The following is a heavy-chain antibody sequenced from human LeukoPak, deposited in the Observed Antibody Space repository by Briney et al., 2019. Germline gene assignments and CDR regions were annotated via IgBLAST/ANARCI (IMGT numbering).Heavy chain of an antibody. Sequence: PSETLSLTCTVSGVSISSSYSYWGWIRQPPGMGLECIGSIYCTGNTYYNPSRKSRVPISVDTSKTQFSLKLSSVTAADTAVYYCARLWAPRSDSSSWHINYYYYYMDVWGKGTTVTISS. V-gene: IGHV4-39*07. CDR2: IYCTGNT. CDR3: ARLWAPRSDSSSWHINYYYYYMDV. J-gene: IGHJ6*03. D-gene: IGHD6-13*01. CDR1: GVSISSSYSY.